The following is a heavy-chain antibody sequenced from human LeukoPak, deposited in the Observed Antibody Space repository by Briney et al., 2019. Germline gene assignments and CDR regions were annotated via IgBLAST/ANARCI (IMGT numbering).Heavy chain of an antibody. Sequence: PGGSLRLSCAASGLMFSSYWMSWVRQAPGKGLEWVANIKEDGSAKYYVDSVKGRFSISRDDAKNSLYLQMNSLRAEDTAVYYCARGYSSGWFDYWGQGTLVTVSS. V-gene: IGHV3-7*01. D-gene: IGHD6-19*01. CDR3: ARGYSSGWFDY. J-gene: IGHJ5*01. CDR2: IKEDGSAK. CDR1: GLMFSSYW.